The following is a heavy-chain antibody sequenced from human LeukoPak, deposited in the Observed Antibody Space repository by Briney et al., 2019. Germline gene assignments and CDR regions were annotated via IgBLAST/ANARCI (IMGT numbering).Heavy chain of an antibody. CDR2: INPGSGNT. V-gene: IGHV1-46*01. D-gene: IGHD7-27*01. CDR3: ARDRDWGSSDPFDY. CDR1: GYTFTSYY. Sequence: GASVKVSCKASGYTFTSYYMHWVRQVPVQGLEWMGIINPGSGNTNYAQNFHGRVTMTRDTSTSTIYMELSSLRSEDTAVYYCARDRDWGSSDPFDYWGQGTLVTVPS. J-gene: IGHJ4*02.